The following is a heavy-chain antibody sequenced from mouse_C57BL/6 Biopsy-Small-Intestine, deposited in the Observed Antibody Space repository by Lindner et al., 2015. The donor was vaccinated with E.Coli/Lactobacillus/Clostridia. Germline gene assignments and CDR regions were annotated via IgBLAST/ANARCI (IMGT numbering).Heavy chain of an antibody. CDR3: ASGILRYPFDY. CDR1: GYTFTSYG. J-gene: IGHJ2*01. CDR2: IYPRSGNT. Sequence: VQLQESGPELARPGASVKLSCKASGYTFTSYGISWVKQRTGQGLEWIGEIYPRSGNTYYNEKFKGKATLTADKSSSTAYMELRSLTSEDSAVYFCASGILRYPFDYWGQGTTLTVSS. V-gene: IGHV1-81*01. D-gene: IGHD1-1*01.